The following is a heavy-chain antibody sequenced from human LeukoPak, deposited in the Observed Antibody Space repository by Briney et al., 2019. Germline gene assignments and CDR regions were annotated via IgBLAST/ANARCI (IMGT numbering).Heavy chain of an antibody. CDR3: ARAGAITMVRGVQVDY. V-gene: IGHV1-18*01. Sequence: ASVKVSCKASGYTFTSYGISWVRQAPGQGLEWMGWISAYNGNTNYAQKLQGRVTMTTDTSTSTAYMELRSLRSDDTAVYYCARAGAITMVRGVQVDYWGQGTLVTVSS. CDR2: ISAYNGNT. CDR1: GYTFTSYG. D-gene: IGHD3-10*01. J-gene: IGHJ4*02.